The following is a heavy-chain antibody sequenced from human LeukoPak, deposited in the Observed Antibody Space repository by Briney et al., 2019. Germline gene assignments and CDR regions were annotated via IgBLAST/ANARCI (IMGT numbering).Heavy chain of an antibody. V-gene: IGHV3-30*14. CDR3: ARGSSGWYNY. Sequence: GGSLRLSCAASGFTFSSYAMHWVRQAPGKGLEWVAVISYDGSNKYYADSVKGRFTISRDNSKNTLYLQMNSLRAEDTAVYYCARGSSGWYNYWGQGTLVTVSS. J-gene: IGHJ4*02. CDR1: GFTFSSYA. CDR2: ISYDGSNK. D-gene: IGHD6-19*01.